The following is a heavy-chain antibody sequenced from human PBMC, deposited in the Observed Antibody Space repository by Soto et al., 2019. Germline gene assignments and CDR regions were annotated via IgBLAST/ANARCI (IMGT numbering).Heavy chain of an antibody. Sequence: ASVKVSCKASGYTFTSYGISWVRQAPGQGLEWMGWISTYNGNTKYAQKLQGRVTMTTDTSTSTAYMELRSLRSDDTAVFYCARRYGGTLDYWGQGTLVTVSS. CDR2: ISTYNGNT. CDR1: GYTFTSYG. J-gene: IGHJ4*02. D-gene: IGHD4-17*01. V-gene: IGHV1-18*01. CDR3: ARRYGGTLDY.